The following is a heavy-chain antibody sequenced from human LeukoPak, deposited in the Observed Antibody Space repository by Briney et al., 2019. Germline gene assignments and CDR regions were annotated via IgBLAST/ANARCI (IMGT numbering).Heavy chain of an antibody. CDR2: IYYSGST. D-gene: IGHD3-16*01. CDR1: GGSISSYY. J-gene: IGHJ4*02. CDR3: ARETVGDGLGYFDY. V-gene: IGHV4-59*01. Sequence: SETLSLTCTVSGGSISSYYWSWIRQPPGKGLEWIGYIYYSGSTNYNPSLKSRVTISVDTSKNQFSLKLSSVTAADTAVFYCARETVGDGLGYFDYWGQGTLVTVSS.